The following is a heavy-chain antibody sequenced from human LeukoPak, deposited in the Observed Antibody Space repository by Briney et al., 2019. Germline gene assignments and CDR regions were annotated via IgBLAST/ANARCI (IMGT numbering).Heavy chain of an antibody. V-gene: IGHV3-30*02. J-gene: IGHJ4*02. CDR3: AKGYYGSGSYGWFDY. D-gene: IGHD3-10*01. CDR2: IRFDGSYK. Sequence: PGGSLRLSCAASGFTFSSYGIHWVRQAPGKGLEWVAFIRFDGSYKYYADSVKGRFTISRDNSKNTLFLHMNSLRAEDTAVYSCAKGYYGSGSYGWFDYWGQGTLVTVSS. CDR1: GFTFSSYG.